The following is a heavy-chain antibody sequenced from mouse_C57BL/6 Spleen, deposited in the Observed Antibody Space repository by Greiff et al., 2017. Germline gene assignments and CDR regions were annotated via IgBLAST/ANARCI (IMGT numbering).Heavy chain of an antibody. D-gene: IGHD2-4*01. Sequence: QVQLQQPGAELVKPGASVKMSCKASGYTFTSYWITWVKQRPGQGLEWIGDIYPGSGSTNYNEKFKSKATLTVDTSSSTAYMQLSSLTSEDSAVYYCAIIYDYDEGFAYWGQGTLVTVSA. J-gene: IGHJ3*01. CDR3: AIIYDYDEGFAY. V-gene: IGHV1-55*01. CDR2: IYPGSGST. CDR1: GYTFTSYW.